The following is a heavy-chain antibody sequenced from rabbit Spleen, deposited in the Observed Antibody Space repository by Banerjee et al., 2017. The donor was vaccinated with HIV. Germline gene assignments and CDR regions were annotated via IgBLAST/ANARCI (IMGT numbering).Heavy chain of an antibody. Sequence: QEQLEESGGGLVQPGGSLKVSCKASGFDFSRTGVSWVRQAPGKGLEWIGYIDLLFGTTYYANWVNGRFTISSHNAQNTLYLQLNSLTAADTATYFCVRGASESGYYSLWGPGTLVTVS. CDR3: VRGASESGYYSL. J-gene: IGHJ6*01. CDR2: IDLLFGTT. D-gene: IGHD1-1*01. CDR1: GFDFSRTG. V-gene: IGHV1S47*01.